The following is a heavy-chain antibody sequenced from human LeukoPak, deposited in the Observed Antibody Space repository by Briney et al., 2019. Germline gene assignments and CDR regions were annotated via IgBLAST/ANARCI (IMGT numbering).Heavy chain of an antibody. CDR2: ISETGTYT. CDR1: GLTFGTYA. D-gene: IGHD3-10*01. Sequence: PGGSLRLSCVSSGLTFGTYAMSWVRQAPGKGLEWVSSISETGTYTYYADSVQGRFTISRDNSSNTLFLQMDSLRAEDTAVYYCANGGCYYWGQGALVTVSS. CDR3: ANGGCYY. V-gene: IGHV3-23*01. J-gene: IGHJ4*02.